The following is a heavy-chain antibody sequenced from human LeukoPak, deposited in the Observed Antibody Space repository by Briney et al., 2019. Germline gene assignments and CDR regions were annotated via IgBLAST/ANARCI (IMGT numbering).Heavy chain of an antibody. Sequence: QSGGSLRLSCAASGFAFSSFAMGWVRQSPGKGLEWLSTINGGGNTTVYADSVKGRFNISRDNSKNTLYLHMDSLRPDDTAIYYCTKELHVAVAVADYYYFYMDVWGRGTAVTVSS. D-gene: IGHD6-19*01. CDR1: GFAFSSFA. V-gene: IGHV3-23*01. CDR3: TKELHVAVAVADYYYFYMDV. J-gene: IGHJ6*03. CDR2: INGGGNTT.